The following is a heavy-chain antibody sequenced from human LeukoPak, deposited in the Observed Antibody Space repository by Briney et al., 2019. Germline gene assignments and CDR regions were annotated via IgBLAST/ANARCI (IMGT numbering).Heavy chain of an antibody. CDR1: GFTFSSYA. Sequence: GGSLRLSCAASGFTFSSYAMHWVRQAPGKGLEWVAVISYDGSNKYFADSVKGRFTISRDNSKNTLYLQMNSLRAEDTAVYYCARDPNYVLLWFGELRDWGQGTLVTVSS. D-gene: IGHD3-10*01. CDR3: ARDPNYVLLWFGELRD. J-gene: IGHJ1*01. V-gene: IGHV3-30*04. CDR2: ISYDGSNK.